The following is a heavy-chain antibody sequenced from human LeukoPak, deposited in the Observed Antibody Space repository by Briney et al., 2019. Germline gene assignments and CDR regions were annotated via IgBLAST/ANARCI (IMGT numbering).Heavy chain of an antibody. V-gene: IGHV4-34*01. CDR3: ARDKDCSSTSCHYYYYYMDV. J-gene: IGHJ6*03. D-gene: IGHD2-2*01. CDR1: GGSFSGYY. CDR2: INHSGST. Sequence: PSETLSLTCAVYGGSFSGYYWSWIRQPPGKGLEWIGEINHSGSTNYNPSLKSRVTISVDTSKNQFSLKLSSVTAADTAVYYCARDKDCSSTSCHYYYYYMDVWGKGTTVTVSS.